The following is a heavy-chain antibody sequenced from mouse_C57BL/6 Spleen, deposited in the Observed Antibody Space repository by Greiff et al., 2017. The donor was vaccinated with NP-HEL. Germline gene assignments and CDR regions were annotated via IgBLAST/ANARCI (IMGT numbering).Heavy chain of an antibody. CDR3: ARDAYYYGGFAY. Sequence: EVQLQESGGGLVQSGRSLRLSCATSGFTFSDFYMEWVRQAPGKGLEWIAASRNKANDYTTEYSASVKGRFIVSRDTSQSILYLQMNALRAEDTAIYYCARDAYYYGGFAYWGQGTLVTVSA. D-gene: IGHD1-1*01. J-gene: IGHJ3*01. CDR1: GFTFSDFY. V-gene: IGHV7-1*01. CDR2: SRNKANDYTT.